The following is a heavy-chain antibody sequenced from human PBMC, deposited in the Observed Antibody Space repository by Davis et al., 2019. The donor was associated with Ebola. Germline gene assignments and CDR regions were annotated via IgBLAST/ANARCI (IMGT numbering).Heavy chain of an antibody. CDR1: GFTFSTYA. D-gene: IGHD2-15*01. J-gene: IGHJ1*01. Sequence: GESLKISCAGSGFTFSTYAMTWVRQAPGKGLEWVSRISGSGGDPHYADSVKGRFTISRDNSKNTLYLQMNGLRAEDTAVYYCVRGGSATAYWGQGTPVTVSS. CDR2: ISGSGGDP. V-gene: IGHV3-23*01. CDR3: VRGGSATAY.